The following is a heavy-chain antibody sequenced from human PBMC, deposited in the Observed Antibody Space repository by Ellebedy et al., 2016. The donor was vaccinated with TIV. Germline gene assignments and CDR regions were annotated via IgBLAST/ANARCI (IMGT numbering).Heavy chain of an antibody. D-gene: IGHD1-14*01. J-gene: IGHJ6*02. Sequence: GGSLRLSCAVSGFTVSGNYMSWVRQAPGKGLEWVSIIYSGGSTYYADPVKGRFSISRDNSKNTLFLQMSSLRSEDTAVYYCARVSDRESGGMDVWGQGTTVTVSS. V-gene: IGHV3-53*05. CDR1: GFTVSGNY. CDR2: IYSGGST. CDR3: ARVSDRESGGMDV.